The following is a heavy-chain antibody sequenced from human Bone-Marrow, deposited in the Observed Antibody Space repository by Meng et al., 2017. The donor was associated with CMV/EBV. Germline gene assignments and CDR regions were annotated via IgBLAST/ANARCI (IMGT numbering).Heavy chain of an antibody. CDR1: ISNGGYY. V-gene: IGHV4-31*02. J-gene: IGHJ3*02. CDR3: ARFREYYQLLRRKNAFDI. CDR2: IYCIGST. D-gene: IGHD2-2*01. Sequence: ISNGGYYWTWVRQCPGKGLGWIRFIYCIGSTYYNPSLTSRVTISVDTSKNQFSLNLTSVTAADTAVYYCARFREYYQLLRRKNAFDIWGQGTVVTVSS.